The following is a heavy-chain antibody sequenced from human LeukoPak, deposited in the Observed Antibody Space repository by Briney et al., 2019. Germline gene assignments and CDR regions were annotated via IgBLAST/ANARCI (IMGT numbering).Heavy chain of an antibody. CDR1: GYTFTSYY. Sequence: GASVKVSCKASGYTFTSYYMHWVRQAPGQGLEWMGGIIPIFGTANYAQKFQGRVTITADESTSTAYMELSSLRSEDTAVYYCARVFRSCTNGVCYKPFGYWGQGTLVTVSS. D-gene: IGHD2-8*01. CDR3: ARVFRSCTNGVCYKPFGY. V-gene: IGHV1-69*13. CDR2: IIPIFGTA. J-gene: IGHJ4*02.